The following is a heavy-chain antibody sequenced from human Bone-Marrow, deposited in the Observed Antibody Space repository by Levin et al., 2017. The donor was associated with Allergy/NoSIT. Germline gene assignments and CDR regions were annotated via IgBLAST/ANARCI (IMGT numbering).Heavy chain of an antibody. CDR3: ARVSNYYDTSGYPGPYFDY. J-gene: IGHJ4*02. CDR2: IYYRGSV. CDR1: NGSINNKY. V-gene: IGHV4-59*01. Sequence: SETLSLTCTVSNGSINNKYWSWIRQPPGKGLEWIGYIYYRGSVKYNPSLRSRVTISVDTPNSLFSLELTSVTAGDTAVYYCARVSNYYDTSGYPGPYFDYWGRGLLVTVAS. D-gene: IGHD3-22*01.